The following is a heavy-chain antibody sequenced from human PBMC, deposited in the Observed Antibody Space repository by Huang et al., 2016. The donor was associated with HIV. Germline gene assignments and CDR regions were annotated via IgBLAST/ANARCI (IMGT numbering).Heavy chain of an antibody. CDR3: TRQGRPYASAFDI. Sequence: EVQLVESGGGLVQPGGSLNLSCAASGFTFSGSAMHWVRQASGKGLEWVVRIRSKANSYATAYAASVKGRFTISRDDSKNTAYLQMNSLKTEDTAVYYCTRQGRPYASAFDIWGQGTMVTVS. J-gene: IGHJ3*02. V-gene: IGHV3-73*01. CDR1: GFTFSGSA. CDR2: IRSKANSYAT. D-gene: IGHD4-17*01.